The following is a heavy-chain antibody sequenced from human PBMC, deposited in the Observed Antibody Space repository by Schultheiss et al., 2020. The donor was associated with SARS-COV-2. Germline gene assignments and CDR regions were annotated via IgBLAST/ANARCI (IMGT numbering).Heavy chain of an antibody. D-gene: IGHD3-10*01. CDR1: GFTFSSYG. V-gene: IGHV3-33*03. J-gene: IGHJ6*02. Sequence: GGSLRLSCAASGFTFSSYGMHWVRQAPGKGLEWVAVIWYDGSNKYYADSVKGRFTISRDNAKNSLYLQMNSLRAEDTAVYYCATSIHQVRGAPYYYYGMDVWGQGTTVTVSS. CDR3: ATSIHQVRGAPYYYYGMDV. CDR2: IWYDGSNK.